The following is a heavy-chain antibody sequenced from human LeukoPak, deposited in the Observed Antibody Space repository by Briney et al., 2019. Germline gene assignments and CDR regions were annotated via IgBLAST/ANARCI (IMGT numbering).Heavy chain of an antibody. D-gene: IGHD2-8*02. Sequence: GGSLRLSCAASGLTFIGYVMSWARQAPGKGLEWVAAISANGGRTYYTESVKGHFTSSRDNSKNTLYLQMNSLRADDTAVYYCAKGPERRGFCSGSACYSDCWGQGTLVTVSS. J-gene: IGHJ4*02. V-gene: IGHV3-23*01. CDR2: ISANGGRT. CDR1: GLTFIGYV. CDR3: AKGPERRGFCSGSACYSDC.